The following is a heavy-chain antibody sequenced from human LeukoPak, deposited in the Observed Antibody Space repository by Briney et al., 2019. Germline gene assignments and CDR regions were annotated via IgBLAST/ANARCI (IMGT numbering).Heavy chain of an antibody. D-gene: IGHD6-19*01. CDR1: GDSVSSNSAA. Sequence: SQTLSLTCAISGDSVSSNSAAWNWIRQSPSRGLEWLGRTYYRSKWYNDYAVSVKSRITINPGTSKNQFSLQLNSVTPEDTAVYYCARSVGAVQWLVMGSYYYYGMDVWGQGTTVTVSS. V-gene: IGHV6-1*01. CDR3: ARSVGAVQWLVMGSYYYYGMDV. J-gene: IGHJ6*02. CDR2: TYYRSKWYN.